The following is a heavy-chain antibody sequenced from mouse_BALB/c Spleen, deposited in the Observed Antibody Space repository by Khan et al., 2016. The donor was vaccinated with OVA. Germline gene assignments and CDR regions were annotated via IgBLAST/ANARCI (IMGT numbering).Heavy chain of an antibody. CDR1: GYSITSEFA. D-gene: IGHD2-4*01. CDR2: ISYSGNT. CDR3: ARKDYYDYDPFPY. V-gene: IGHV3-2*02. J-gene: IGHJ3*01. Sequence: EVQLQASGPGLVKPSQSLSLTCTVTGYSITSEFAWNWIRQFPGNKLEWMGYISYSGNTRYNPSLKSLISITRDTSRNQFFLQLNSVTTEDTATYYCARKDYYDYDPFPYWGQGTLVTVSA.